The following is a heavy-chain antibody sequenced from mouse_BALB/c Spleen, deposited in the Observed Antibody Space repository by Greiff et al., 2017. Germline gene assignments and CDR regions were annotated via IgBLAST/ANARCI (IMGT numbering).Heavy chain of an antibody. D-gene: IGHD1-1*01. CDR2: ISSGGSYT. Sequence: EVQGVESGGGLVKPGGSLKLSCAASGFTFSSYAMSWVRQSPEKRLEWVAEISSGGSYTYYPDTVTGRFTISRDNAKNTLYLEMSSLRSEDTAMYYCARVDYYGSSYGNFDYWGQGTTLTVSS. CDR1: GFTFSSYA. J-gene: IGHJ2*01. CDR3: ARVDYYGSSYGNFDY. V-gene: IGHV5-9-4*01.